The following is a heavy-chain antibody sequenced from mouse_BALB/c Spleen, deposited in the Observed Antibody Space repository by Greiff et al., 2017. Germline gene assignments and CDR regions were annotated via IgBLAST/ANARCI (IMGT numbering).Heavy chain of an antibody. D-gene: IGHD4-1*01. CDR3: ARELGRTYYYAMDY. Sequence: DVKLVESGGGLVQPGGSLRLSCATSGFTFTDYYMSWVRQPPGKALEWLGFIRNKANGYTTEYSASVKGRFTISRDNSQSILYLQMNTMRADDSATYYCARELGRTYYYAMDYWGQGTSVTVSS. CDR1: GFTFTDYY. V-gene: IGHV7-3*02. J-gene: IGHJ4*01. CDR2: IRNKANGYTT.